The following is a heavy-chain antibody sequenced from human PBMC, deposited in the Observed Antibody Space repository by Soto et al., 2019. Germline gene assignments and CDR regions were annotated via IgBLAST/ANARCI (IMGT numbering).Heavy chain of an antibody. CDR2: IYYSGST. CDR3: GSVRPSGYVLS. Sequence: PSETLSLTCTVSGGSISSYYWSWIRQRPGKGLEWIGYIYYSGSTNYNPSLKSRVTISVDTSKNQFSLRLASVTAADTAFYYCGSVRPSGYVLSWGQGTMVTVSS. CDR1: GGSISSYY. J-gene: IGHJ5*02. V-gene: IGHV4-59*01. D-gene: IGHD6-25*01.